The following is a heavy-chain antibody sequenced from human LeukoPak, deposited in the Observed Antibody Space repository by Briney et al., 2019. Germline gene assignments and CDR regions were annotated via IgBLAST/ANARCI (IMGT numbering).Heavy chain of an antibody. CDR3: ASGSGVRPAYNWFDP. J-gene: IGHJ5*02. Sequence: SETLSLTCTVSGGSLSGYYWSWIRQPPGKGLEWIGYIYYSGSTYYNPSLKSRVTISVDTSKNQFSLKLSSVTAADTAVYYCASGSGVRPAYNWFDPWGQGTLVTVSS. D-gene: IGHD3-10*01. CDR1: GGSLSGYY. V-gene: IGHV4-59*12. CDR2: IYYSGST.